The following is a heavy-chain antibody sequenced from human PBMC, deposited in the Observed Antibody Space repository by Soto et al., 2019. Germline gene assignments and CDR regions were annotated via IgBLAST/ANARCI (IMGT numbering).Heavy chain of an antibody. J-gene: IGHJ3*02. CDR1: GLTSSISW. CDR2: INPAGNVQ. CDR3: ATANTPYAFDM. V-gene: IGHV3-7*01. Sequence: VQLVESGGGLVQPGEPLRLSCTASGLTSSISWRTGVRQAQGEGLEWVSNINPAGNVQQYADSVKERFTISRDNAKNSLFLQMSGLRVEDTALYYCATANTPYAFDMWGQGTMVTVSS.